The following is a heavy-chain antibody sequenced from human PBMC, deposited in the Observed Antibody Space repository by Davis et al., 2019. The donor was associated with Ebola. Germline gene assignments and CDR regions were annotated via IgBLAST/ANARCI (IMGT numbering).Heavy chain of an antibody. CDR1: GGSISSYY. J-gene: IGHJ5*02. CDR3: ASRQAAPDRGPWFDP. D-gene: IGHD6-13*01. Sequence: MPSETLSLTCTVSGGSISSYYWGWIRQPPGKGLEWIGSIYYSGSTYYNPSLKSRVTISVDTSKNQFSLKLSSVTAADTAVYYCASRQAAPDRGPWFDPWGQGTLVTVSS. CDR2: IYYSGST. V-gene: IGHV4-39*01.